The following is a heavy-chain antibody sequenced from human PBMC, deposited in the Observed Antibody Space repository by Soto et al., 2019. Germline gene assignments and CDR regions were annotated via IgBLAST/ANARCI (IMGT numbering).Heavy chain of an antibody. V-gene: IGHV3-11*01. CDR1: GFKFGDHY. J-gene: IGHJ4*02. CDR3: AGDPFYYASGF. CDR2: ISGDGTTQ. D-gene: IGHD3-10*01. Sequence: GGSLRLSCAASGFKFGDHYMTWIRQAPGKGLEWVSKISGDGTTQYYADSVKGRFTVSRDNTKNSLHPQMNRLRAEDTALYYCAGDPFYYASGFWGQGTLVTVSS.